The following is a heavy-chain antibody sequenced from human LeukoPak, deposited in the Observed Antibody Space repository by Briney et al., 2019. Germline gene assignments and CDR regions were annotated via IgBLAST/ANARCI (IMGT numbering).Heavy chain of an antibody. Sequence: GGSLRLSCAASGFTFSSYWMSWVRQAPGKGLEWVANIKQDGSEKYYVGSVKGRFTISRDNAKNSLYLQMNSLRAEDTAVYYCARDHYGDYVYYYYGMDVWGQGTTVTVSS. J-gene: IGHJ6*02. CDR3: ARDHYGDYVYYYYGMDV. CDR1: GFTFSSYW. V-gene: IGHV3-7*01. D-gene: IGHD4-17*01. CDR2: IKQDGSEK.